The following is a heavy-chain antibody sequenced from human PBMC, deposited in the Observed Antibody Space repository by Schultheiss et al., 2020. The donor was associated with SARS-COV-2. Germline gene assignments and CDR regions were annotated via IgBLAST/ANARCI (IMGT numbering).Heavy chain of an antibody. CDR3: ARDVQSVVETATLGD. Sequence: GGSLRLSCAASGFTFSSYAMSWVRQAPGKGLEWVSAISMSGGSTYYADSVKGRFTISRDNSKNTVFLQMNSLRDEDTAVYYCARDVQSVVETATLGDWGQGTLVTVSS. D-gene: IGHD2-21*02. CDR1: GFTFSSYA. CDR2: ISMSGGST. J-gene: IGHJ4*02. V-gene: IGHV3-23*01.